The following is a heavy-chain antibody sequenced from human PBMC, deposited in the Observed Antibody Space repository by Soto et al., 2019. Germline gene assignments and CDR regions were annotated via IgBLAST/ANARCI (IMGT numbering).Heavy chain of an antibody. Sequence: EVQLVESGGGVVRPGGSLRLSFAASGFTFDDYAMSWVRQAPGKGLEWVSGINWNGYNTGYADSVKGRFTISRDNAKNPLYLQMNSLRAEDTALYYCARSLTTGSYWGPFDYWGQGTLVTVSS. CDR2: INWNGYNT. CDR1: GFTFDDYA. D-gene: IGHD1-26*01. J-gene: IGHJ4*02. V-gene: IGHV3-20*03. CDR3: ARSLTTGSYWGPFDY.